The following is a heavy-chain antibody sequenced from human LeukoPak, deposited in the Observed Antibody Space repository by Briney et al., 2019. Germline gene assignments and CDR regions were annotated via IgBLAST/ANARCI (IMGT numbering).Heavy chain of an antibody. D-gene: IGHD3-22*01. CDR2: IYYSGST. V-gene: IGHV4-39*07. CDR1: GGSISSSSYY. CDR3: AREKAYYDSSGFDY. J-gene: IGHJ4*02. Sequence: SETLSLTCTVSGGSISSSSYYWGWIRQPPGKGLEWIGSIYYSGSTYYNPSLKSRVTISVDTSKNQFSLKLSSVTAADTAVYYCAREKAYYDSSGFDYWGQGTLVTVSS.